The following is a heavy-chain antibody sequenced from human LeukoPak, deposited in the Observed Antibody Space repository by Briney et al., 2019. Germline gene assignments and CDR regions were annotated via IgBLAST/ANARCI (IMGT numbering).Heavy chain of an antibody. CDR1: GYTFTGYY. CDR3: VKGYSSSWFPNGFDP. Sequence: ASVKVSCKASGYTFTGYYMHWVRQAPGQGLEWMGWINPNSGGTNYAQKLQGRVTMTTDTSTSTAYMELRSLRSDDTAFYCVKGYSSSWFPNGFDPWGQGILVTVSS. D-gene: IGHD6-13*01. J-gene: IGHJ5*02. V-gene: IGHV1-2*02. CDR2: INPNSGGT.